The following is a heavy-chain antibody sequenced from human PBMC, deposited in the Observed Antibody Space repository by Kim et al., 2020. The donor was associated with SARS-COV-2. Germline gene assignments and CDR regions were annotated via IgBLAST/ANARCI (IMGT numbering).Heavy chain of an antibody. J-gene: IGHJ6*02. CDR3: ARWASIAAAGTSLYYYYYGMDV. CDR1: GGSFSGYY. V-gene: IGHV4-34*01. CDR2: INHSGST. Sequence: SETLSLTCAVYGGSFSGYYWSWIRQPPGKGLEWIGEINHSGSTNYNPSLKSRVTISVDTSKNQFSLKLSSVTAADTAVYYCARWASIAAAGTSLYYYYYGMDVWGQGTTVTVSS. D-gene: IGHD6-13*01.